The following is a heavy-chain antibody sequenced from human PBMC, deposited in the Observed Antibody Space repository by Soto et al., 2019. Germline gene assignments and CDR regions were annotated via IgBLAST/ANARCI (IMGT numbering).Heavy chain of an antibody. D-gene: IGHD4-17*01. CDR2: IIPILGIA. J-gene: IGHJ1*01. V-gene: IGHV1-69*02. Sequence: QVQLVQSGAEVKKPGSSVKVSCKASGGTFSSYTISWVRQAPGQGLEWMGRIIPILGIANYAQKFQGRVTITADKSTSTAYMELSSLRSVDTAVYYCARGPATDYGDSRYESFQHWGQGTLVTVSS. CDR1: GGTFSSYT. CDR3: ARGPATDYGDSRYESFQH.